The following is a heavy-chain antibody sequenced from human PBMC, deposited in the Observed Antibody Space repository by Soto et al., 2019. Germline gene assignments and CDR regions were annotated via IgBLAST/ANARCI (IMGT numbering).Heavy chain of an antibody. Sequence: PPETLSLTCAVYGGSFGGYSWCWIRQSPGKGLEWIGEINHSGSTNYNPSLKSRVTISVDTSKNQFSLKLSSVTAADTAVYYCARGSNYYDSSGYWSRYNWFDPWGQGTLVT. CDR1: GGSFGGYS. CDR3: ARGSNYYDSSGYWSRYNWFDP. CDR2: INHSGST. V-gene: IGHV4-34*01. D-gene: IGHD3-22*01. J-gene: IGHJ5*02.